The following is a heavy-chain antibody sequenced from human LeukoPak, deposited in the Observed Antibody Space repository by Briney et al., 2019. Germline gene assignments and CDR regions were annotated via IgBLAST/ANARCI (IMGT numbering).Heavy chain of an antibody. Sequence: PGGSLRLFCSASGFTFSSYAMSWVRQAPGKGLEWVSAISGSGGSPYYADSVKGRFTISRDNSKNTLYLQMNSRRAEDTAVYYCATRYWFDPWGQGTLVTVSS. CDR2: ISGSGGSP. V-gene: IGHV3-23*01. J-gene: IGHJ5*02. CDR1: GFTFSSYA. CDR3: ATRYWFDP.